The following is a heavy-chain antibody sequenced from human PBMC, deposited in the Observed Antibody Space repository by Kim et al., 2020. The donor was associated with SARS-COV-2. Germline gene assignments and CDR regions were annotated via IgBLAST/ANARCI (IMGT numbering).Heavy chain of an antibody. D-gene: IGHD3-16*01. J-gene: IGHJ4*02. CDR3: ARDRGGTGAVFDY. V-gene: IGHV3-53*01. Sequence: YADAVKGRFTSSRDNSQNTVYLQMNSLRVEDTAVYFCARDRGGTGAVFDYWGQGTLVTVSS.